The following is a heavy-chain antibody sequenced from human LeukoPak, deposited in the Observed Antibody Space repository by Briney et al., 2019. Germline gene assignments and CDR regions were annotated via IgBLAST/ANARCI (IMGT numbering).Heavy chain of an antibody. CDR1: GGSISSYY. J-gene: IGHJ3*02. Sequence: SETLSLTCTVSGGSISSYYWSWIRQPAGKGLEWIGRIYTSGSTNYNSSLKSRVTMSVDTSKNQFSLKVSSVTAADTAVYYCARDRELLLWFDAFDIWGQGTMVTVSS. V-gene: IGHV4-4*07. CDR2: IYTSGST. D-gene: IGHD1-26*01. CDR3: ARDRELLLWFDAFDI.